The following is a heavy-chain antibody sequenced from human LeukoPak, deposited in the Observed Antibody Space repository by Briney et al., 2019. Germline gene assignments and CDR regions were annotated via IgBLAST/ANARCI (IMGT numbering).Heavy chain of an antibody. CDR3: ARHGDTNSWYYFNY. V-gene: IGHV5-10-1*01. CDR1: EYTFTDYW. D-gene: IGHD6-13*01. J-gene: IGHJ4*02. CDR2: IDPSDSFT. Sequence: GESLKISCTGSEYTFTDYWISWVRQMPGKGLEWRGRIDPSDSFTNYSPSFQGHVTISADKSISTAYLQWSSLKASDTAIYYCARHGDTNSWYYFNYWGQGTLVTVSS.